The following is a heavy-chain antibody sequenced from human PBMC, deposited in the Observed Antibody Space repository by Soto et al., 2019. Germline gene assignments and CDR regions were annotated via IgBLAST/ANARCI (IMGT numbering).Heavy chain of an antibody. J-gene: IGHJ4*02. CDR2: TSSNNGKT. CDR3: ARTSVAQSEDYFDY. CDR1: GDGFTSYG. Sequence: TSVKLSCKTSGDGFTSYGICWVRQAPGQGLDWMGWTSSNNGKTKYAHKFQGRVTMTTDKTTNTVHMELRSLRSGDTAVYYCARTSVAQSEDYFDYWGQGTMVTVSS. D-gene: IGHD5-12*01. V-gene: IGHV1-18*01.